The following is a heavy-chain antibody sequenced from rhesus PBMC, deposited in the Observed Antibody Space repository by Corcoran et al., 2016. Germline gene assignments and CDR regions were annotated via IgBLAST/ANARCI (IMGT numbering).Heavy chain of an antibody. CDR2: IYGGSGRT. CDR3: ASAGYSSGWAIDY. Sequence: QVQLQESGPGLVKPSETLSLTCAVPGYSISSGYGWGWIRPPPGKGLEWIGQIYGGSGRTHYNPSLKSRVAVSKDTSKYQFSLKLSSVTAADTAVYYCASAGYSSGWAIDYWGQGVLVTVSS. V-gene: IGHV4-127*01. CDR1: GYSISSGYG. D-gene: IGHD6-31*01. J-gene: IGHJ4*01.